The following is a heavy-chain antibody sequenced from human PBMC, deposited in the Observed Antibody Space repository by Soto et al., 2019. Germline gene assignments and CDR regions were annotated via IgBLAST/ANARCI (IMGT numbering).Heavy chain of an antibody. V-gene: IGHV1-46*01. D-gene: IGHD3-22*01. CDR3: ARVRRSSGYYYGY. CDR2: INPSGGST. J-gene: IGHJ4*02. CDR1: GGTFSGYA. Sequence: ASVKVSCKASGGTFSGYAISWVRQAPGQGLEWMGIINPSGGSTSYAQKFQGRVTMTRDTSTSTVYMELSSLRSEDTAVYYCARVRRSSGYYYGYWGQGTPVTVSS.